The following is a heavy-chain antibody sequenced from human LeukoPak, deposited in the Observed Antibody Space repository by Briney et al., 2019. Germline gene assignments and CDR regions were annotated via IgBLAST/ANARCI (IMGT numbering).Heavy chain of an antibody. V-gene: IGHV3-33*01. J-gene: IGHJ5*01. Sequence: PGASLRLSCAASGFTFRSYGMHWVRQAPGKGLEWVAVKRYDRSNDYYADSVKGRFTISRDNAKNTLYLQMNSLRAEDTAMYYCARGTEGYTYGEFDSWGQGTLVTVSS. CDR3: ARGTEGYTYGEFDS. CDR1: GFTFRSYG. D-gene: IGHD5-18*01. CDR2: KRYDRSND.